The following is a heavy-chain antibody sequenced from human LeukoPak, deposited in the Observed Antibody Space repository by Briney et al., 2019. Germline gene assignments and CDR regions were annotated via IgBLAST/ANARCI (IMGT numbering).Heavy chain of an antibody. V-gene: IGHV3-74*01. CDR2: INSDGSST. CDR1: GFTFSSDW. J-gene: IGHJ4*02. D-gene: IGHD6-6*01. CDR3: VKGSSRSRPYYFDY. Sequence: GGSLRLSCAASGFTFSSDWMHWVRQAPGKGLLWVSRINSDGSSTRYADSVKGRFTISRDNAKNTLYLQMNSLRAEDTALYYCVKGSSRSRPYYFDYWGKGTLVTVSS.